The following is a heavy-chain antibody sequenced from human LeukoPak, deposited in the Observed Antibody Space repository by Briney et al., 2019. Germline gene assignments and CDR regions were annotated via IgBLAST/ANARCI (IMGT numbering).Heavy chain of an antibody. J-gene: IGHJ6*02. CDR1: GYSFTSYW. CDR3: ARSLIHDYGDYSGVDV. V-gene: IGHV5-51*01. Sequence: GESLKISCKGSGYSFTSYWIGWVRPMPGKGLEWMGIIYPGDSDTRYSPSFQGQVTISADKSISTAYLQWSSLKASDTAMYYCARSLIHDYGDYSGVDVWGQGTTVTVSS. CDR2: IYPGDSDT. D-gene: IGHD4-17*01.